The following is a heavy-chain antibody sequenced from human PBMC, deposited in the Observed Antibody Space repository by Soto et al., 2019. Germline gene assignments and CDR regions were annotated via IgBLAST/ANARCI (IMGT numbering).Heavy chain of an antibody. J-gene: IGHJ1*01. CDR3: AIHSTGYEDS. D-gene: IGHD5-12*01. CDR2: IHPSDFDT. V-gene: IGHV5-51*01. Sequence: PGESLKISCKGSGYSFTSYWIGWVRQMPGKGLEWMGIIHPSDFDTRNSPSFQGQVTNSADKSISTAYLRWSSLWASDTAMYYCAIHSTGYEDSWGEGTLVTVSS. CDR1: GYSFTSYW.